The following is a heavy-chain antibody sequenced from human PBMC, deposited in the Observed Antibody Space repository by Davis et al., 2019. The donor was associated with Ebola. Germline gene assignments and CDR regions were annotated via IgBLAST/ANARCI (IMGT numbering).Heavy chain of an antibody. V-gene: IGHV3-23*01. CDR1: GFTFGRNA. J-gene: IGHJ3*02. CDR3: ARKWDDAFDM. CDR2: ISGSGMNV. D-gene: IGHD1-26*01. Sequence: GESLKISCAASGFTFGRNAMSWVRQPPGKGLEWVSGISGSGMNVYYVDSVKGRFTISRDNSKNTLYLQMHSLRAEDTAMYYCARKWDDAFDMWGQGTMVTVSS.